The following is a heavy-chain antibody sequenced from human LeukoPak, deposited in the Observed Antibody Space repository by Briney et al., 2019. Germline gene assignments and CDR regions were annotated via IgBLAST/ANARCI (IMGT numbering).Heavy chain of an antibody. D-gene: IGHD3-16*01. J-gene: IGHJ6*03. Sequence: PSETLSLTCTVCGGSISSYYWSWIRQPPGKGLEWIGYIYYSGSTNYNPSLKSRVTISVDTSKNQFSLKLSSVTAADTAVYYCARLGVWGVGYYYYMDVWGKGTTVTISS. CDR1: GGSISSYY. V-gene: IGHV4-59*01. CDR2: IYYSGST. CDR3: ARLGVWGVGYYYYMDV.